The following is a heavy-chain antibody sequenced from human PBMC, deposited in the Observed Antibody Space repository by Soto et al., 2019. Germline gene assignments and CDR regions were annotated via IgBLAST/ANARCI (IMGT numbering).Heavy chain of an antibody. V-gene: IGHV3-23*01. CDR2: VSNSGTST. CDR1: GFMFSGYA. J-gene: IGHJ5*02. CDR3: GKDLAARGWFDP. Sequence: EVQLLESGGGLAQPGESLTLSCAASGFMFSGYAMSWVRQAPGKGLEWVSAVSNSGTSTSYADSVKGRFTISRDNSNNALYLQMSSLGAEYTALYYCGKDLAARGWFDPWGQGTLVIVSS. D-gene: IGHD6-6*01.